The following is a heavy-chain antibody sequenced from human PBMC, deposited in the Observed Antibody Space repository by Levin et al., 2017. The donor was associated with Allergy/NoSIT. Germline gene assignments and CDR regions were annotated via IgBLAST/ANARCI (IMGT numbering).Heavy chain of an antibody. CDR1: GFTFSTYA. Sequence: SCAASGFTFSTYAMSWVRQAPGKGLEWVSTFTGSGGRTNYADSVKGRFTISRDNSKNTLFLQMKSLRAEDTAVYYCARSKPSYYYDSTGYSFDYWGQGTLVTVSS. D-gene: IGHD3-22*01. CDR3: ARSKPSYYYDSTGYSFDY. V-gene: IGHV3-23*01. CDR2: FTGSGGRT. J-gene: IGHJ4*02.